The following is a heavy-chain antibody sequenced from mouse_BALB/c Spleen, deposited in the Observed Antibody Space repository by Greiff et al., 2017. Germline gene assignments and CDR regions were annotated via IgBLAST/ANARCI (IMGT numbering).Heavy chain of an antibody. Sequence: QVQLQQSGPGLVAPSQSLSITCTVSGFSLTSYGVHWVRQPPGKGLEWLGVIWAGGSTNYTSALMSRLSISKDNSKSQVFLKMNSLQTDDTAMYYCARGSFMITTGAWFAYWGQGTLVTVSA. D-gene: IGHD2-4*01. J-gene: IGHJ3*01. CDR2: IWAGGST. CDR3: ARGSFMITTGAWFAY. V-gene: IGHV2-9*02. CDR1: GFSLTSYG.